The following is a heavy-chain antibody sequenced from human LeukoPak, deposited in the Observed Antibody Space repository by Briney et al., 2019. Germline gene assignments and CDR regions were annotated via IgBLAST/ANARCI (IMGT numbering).Heavy chain of an antibody. J-gene: IGHJ5*02. CDR2: ISGSSHST. CDR3: AKDHCGGDCYTTPPDWFDP. D-gene: IGHD2-21*01. V-gene: IGHV3-23*01. Sequence: GGSLRLSCAASGFTFSSYAMSWVRQAPGKELERVSAISGSSHSTYYADSVKGRFTISRDNSKNTLYPQMHSLRAEDTAVYYCAKDHCGGDCYTTPPDWFDPWGQGTLVTVSS. CDR1: GFTFSSYA.